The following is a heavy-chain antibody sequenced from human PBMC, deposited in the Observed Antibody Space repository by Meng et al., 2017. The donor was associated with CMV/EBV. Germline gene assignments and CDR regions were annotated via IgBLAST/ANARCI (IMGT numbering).Heavy chain of an antibody. CDR1: GYSFTSYW. D-gene: IGHD2-2*01. CDR3: ARQEAYSSSTSCSFDY. Sequence: GGSLRLSCKGSGYSFTSYWIGWVRQMPGKGLEWMGIIYPGDSDTRYSPSFQGQVTISADKSISTAYLQWSSLKASDTAMYYCARQEAYSSSTSCSFDYWGQGTLVTVSS. J-gene: IGHJ4*02. V-gene: IGHV5-51*01. CDR2: IYPGDSDT.